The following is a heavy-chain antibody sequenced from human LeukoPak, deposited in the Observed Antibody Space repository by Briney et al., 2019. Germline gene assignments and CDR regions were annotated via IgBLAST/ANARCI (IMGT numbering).Heavy chain of an antibody. CDR1: GFTFGDYA. Sequence: GRSLRLSCAASGFTFGDYAMHWVRQAPGKGLEWVSGISWNSGSIGYADSVKGRFTISRDNAKNSLYLQMNSLRAEDTALYYCAKGLDYYGSGSYYKAVYYYYYGMDVWGQGTTVTVSS. D-gene: IGHD3-10*01. V-gene: IGHV3-9*01. J-gene: IGHJ6*02. CDR2: ISWNSGSI. CDR3: AKGLDYYGSGSYYKAVYYYYYGMDV.